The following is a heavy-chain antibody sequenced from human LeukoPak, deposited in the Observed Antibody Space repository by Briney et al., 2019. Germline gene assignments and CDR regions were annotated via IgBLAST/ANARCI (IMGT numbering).Heavy chain of an antibody. CDR2: INSGGSGT. D-gene: IGHD7-27*01. CDR3: ASSLGPLTDY. J-gene: IGHJ4*02. CDR1: GNYW. V-gene: IGHV3-74*01. Sequence: PGGSLRLSCAASGNYWMHWVRQAPGKGLVWVSRINSGGSGTSYADSVEGRFTISRDNAKNTLYLQMSSLRAEDTAVYYCASSLGPLTDYWGQGTLVTVSS.